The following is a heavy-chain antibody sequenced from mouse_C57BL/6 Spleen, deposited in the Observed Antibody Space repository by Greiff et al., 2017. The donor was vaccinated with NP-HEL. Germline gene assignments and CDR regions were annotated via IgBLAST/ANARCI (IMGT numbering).Heavy chain of an antibody. CDR3: ARRGGWRAMDY. J-gene: IGHJ4*01. V-gene: IGHV5-12*01. Sequence: EVQVVESGGGLVQPGGSLKLSCAASGFTFSDYYMYWVRQTPEKRLEWVAYISNGGGSTYYPDTVKGRFTISRDNAKSTLYLQMSRLKSEDTAMYYCARRGGWRAMDYWGQGTSVTVSS. D-gene: IGHD2-3*01. CDR2: ISNGGGST. CDR1: GFTFSDYY.